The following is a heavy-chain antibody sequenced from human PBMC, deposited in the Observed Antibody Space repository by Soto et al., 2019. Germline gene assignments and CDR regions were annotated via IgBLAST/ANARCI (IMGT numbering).Heavy chain of an antibody. Sequence: SETLSLTCTVSGGSISGFYWSWVRQPPGKGLEWIGDIYYTGSTNSNPSLKSRVTISVDTSKNQFSLKLSSVTAADTAVYYCAREADYYFDYWGQGTLVTVSS. CDR3: AREADYYFDY. CDR1: GGSISGFY. D-gene: IGHD2-15*01. J-gene: IGHJ4*02. CDR2: IYYTGST. V-gene: IGHV4-59*12.